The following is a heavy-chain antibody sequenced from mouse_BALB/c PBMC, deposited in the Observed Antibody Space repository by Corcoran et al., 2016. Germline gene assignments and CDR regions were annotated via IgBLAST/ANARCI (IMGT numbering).Heavy chain of an antibody. V-gene: IGHV1-26*01. Sequence: EVQLQQSGPELVKPGASVKMSCKASGYTFTDYYMKWVKQSNGKSLEWIGDINPNNGGTSYNQKFKGKATLTVDKSSSTAYMQLNSLTSEDSAVYYCARDYDYNFDYWGQGTTLTVSS. CDR2: INPNNGGT. CDR1: GYTFTDYY. J-gene: IGHJ2*01. CDR3: ARDYDYNFDY. D-gene: IGHD2-4*01.